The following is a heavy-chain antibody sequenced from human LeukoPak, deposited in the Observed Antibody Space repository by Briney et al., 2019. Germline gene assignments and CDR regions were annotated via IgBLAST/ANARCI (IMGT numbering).Heavy chain of an antibody. CDR1: GFTFSSYA. D-gene: IGHD2-2*01. V-gene: IGHV3-30-3*01. CDR3: ARDSLYCSSTSCHSGAFDI. J-gene: IGHJ3*02. CDR2: ISYDGSNK. Sequence: GGSLRLSCAASGFTFSSYAMHWVRQAPGKGLGWVAVISYDGSNKYYADSVKGRFTISRDNSKNTLYLQMNSLRAEDTAVYYCARDSLYCSSTSCHSGAFDIWGQGTMVTVSS.